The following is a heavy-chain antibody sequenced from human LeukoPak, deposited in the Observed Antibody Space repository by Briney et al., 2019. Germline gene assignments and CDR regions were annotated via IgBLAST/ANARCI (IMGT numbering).Heavy chain of an antibody. CDR2: ISYDGSNK. D-gene: IGHD6-13*01. V-gene: IGHV3-30*03. CDR3: ARPYSSSWYSSAFDI. CDR1: GFTFSSYG. J-gene: IGHJ3*02. Sequence: GRSLRLSCAASGFTFSSYGMHWVRQAPGKGLEWVAVISYDGSNKYYADSVKGRFTISRDNSKNSLYLQMNSLRAEDTAVYYCARPYSSSWYSSAFDIWGQGTMVTVSS.